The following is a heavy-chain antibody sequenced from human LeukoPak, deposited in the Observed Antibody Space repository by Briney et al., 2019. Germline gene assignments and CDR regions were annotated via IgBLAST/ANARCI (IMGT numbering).Heavy chain of an antibody. CDR3: ARYDEWQQLVYIDY. CDR1: GGSISSYY. V-gene: IGHV4-4*07. Sequence: PSETLSLTCTVSGGSISSYYWSWIRQPAGKGLEWIGRIYTSGSTNYNPSLKSRVTMSVDTSKNQFSLKLSSVTAADTAVYYCARYDEWQQLVYIDYWGQGTLVTVSS. D-gene: IGHD6-13*01. J-gene: IGHJ4*02. CDR2: IYTSGST.